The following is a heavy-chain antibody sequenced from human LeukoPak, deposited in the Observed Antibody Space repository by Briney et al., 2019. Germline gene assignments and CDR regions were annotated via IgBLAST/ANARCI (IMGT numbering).Heavy chain of an antibody. Sequence: PSETLSLTCAVYGGSFSGYYWSWIRQPPGKGLEWIGEINHSGSTNYNPSLKSRVTISVDTSKNQFSPKLSSVTAADTAVYYCARGGNGDYDDWFDPWGQGTLVTVSS. D-gene: IGHD4-17*01. CDR1: GGSFSGYY. V-gene: IGHV4-34*01. J-gene: IGHJ5*02. CDR2: INHSGST. CDR3: ARGGNGDYDDWFDP.